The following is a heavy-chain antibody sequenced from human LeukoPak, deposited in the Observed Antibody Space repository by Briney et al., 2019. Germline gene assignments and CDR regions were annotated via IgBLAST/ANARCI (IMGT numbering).Heavy chain of an antibody. V-gene: IGHV3-30*04. J-gene: IGHJ5*02. D-gene: IGHD3-10*01. CDR1: GFTFSSYA. CDR2: ISYDGSNK. CDR3: ARDLFYYGSGSYYRFDP. Sequence: PGGSLRLSCAASGFTFSSYAMHWVRQAPGKGLEWVAVISYDGSNKYYADSVEGRFTISRDNSKNTLYLQMNSLRAEDTAVYYCARDLFYYGSGSYYRFDPWGQGTLVTVSS.